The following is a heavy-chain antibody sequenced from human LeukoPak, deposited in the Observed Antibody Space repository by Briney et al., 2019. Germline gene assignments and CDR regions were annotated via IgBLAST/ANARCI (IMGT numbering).Heavy chain of an antibody. CDR1: GFTFTNAW. V-gene: IGHV3-15*01. J-gene: IGHJ4*02. D-gene: IGHD6-19*01. CDR3: TTGLAGTPVDY. CDR2: IKSKIDGGTT. Sequence: GGSLRLSCAASGFTFTNAWMSWVRQAPGKGLEWVGRIKSKIDGGTTEYAAPVKGRFTISRDDSKTTLYLQMNSLKSEDTAVYYCTTGLAGTPVDYWGQGTLVTVSS.